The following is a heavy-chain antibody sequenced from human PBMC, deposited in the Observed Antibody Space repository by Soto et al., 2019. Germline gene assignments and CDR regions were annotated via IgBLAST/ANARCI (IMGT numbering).Heavy chain of an antibody. CDR1: GYFINDYH. V-gene: IGHV1-2*02. D-gene: IGHD2-2*01. CDR2: INPKNGDT. Sequence: GAAVKASCKTSGYFINDYHMHWVRKAPGQGLEWMGWINPKNGDTNYAQKFQDRVTMTRDTSISTVYIELSRLTSDDTAVYYCASVSCCSNIAAVLLASCGQGSLVIVSS. J-gene: IGHJ5*02. CDR3: ASVSCCSNIAAVLLAS.